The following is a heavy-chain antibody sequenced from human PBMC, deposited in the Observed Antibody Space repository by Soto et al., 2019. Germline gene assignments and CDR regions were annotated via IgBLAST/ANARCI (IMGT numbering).Heavy chain of an antibody. CDR1: GFTVSTHY. CDR3: ATTGMGVTLYYYYHGMDV. CDR2: MFYGGST. V-gene: IGHV3-66*01. J-gene: IGHJ6*02. D-gene: IGHD1-26*01. Sequence: EVQLVESGGGLVQPGGSLRLSCAASGFTVSTHYMTWVRQAPGKGLEWVSVMFYGGSTYYADSVKGRFTISRDESKNTLYLQMSSLRAEDTAVYYCATTGMGVTLYYYYHGMDVWGQGTTVTVSS.